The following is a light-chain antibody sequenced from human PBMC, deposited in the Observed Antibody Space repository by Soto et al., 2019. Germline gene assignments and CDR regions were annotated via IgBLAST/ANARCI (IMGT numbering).Light chain of an antibody. V-gene: IGKV1-33*01. CDR1: QDINNY. J-gene: IGKJ5*01. CDR2: DAS. CDR3: QQFDDLTFT. Sequence: IPMTPSPSSLSASVGDRVTITCQASQDINNYLNWYQQKPGKAPELLIYDASDLEVGVPSRFSGSGSGTVFTLTISSLQPEDIATYYCQQFDDLTFTFGQGTRLEI.